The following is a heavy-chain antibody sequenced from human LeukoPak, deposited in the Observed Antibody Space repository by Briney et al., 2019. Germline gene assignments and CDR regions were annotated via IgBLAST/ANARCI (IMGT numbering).Heavy chain of an antibody. D-gene: IGHD2-15*01. J-gene: IGHJ5*02. CDR2: IIPIFGTA. CDR1: GGTFSSYA. V-gene: IGHV1-69*05. Sequence: SVKVSCKASGGTFSSYAISWVRQAPGQGLEWIGRIIPIFGTANYAQKFQGRVTITTDESTSTAYMELSSLRSEDTAVYYSARTIVVVVAANINWFDPWGQGTLVTVSS. CDR3: ARTIVVVVAANINWFDP.